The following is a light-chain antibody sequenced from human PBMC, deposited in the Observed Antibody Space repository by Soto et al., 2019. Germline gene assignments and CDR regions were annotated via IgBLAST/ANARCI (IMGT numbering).Light chain of an antibody. CDR2: DAS. V-gene: IGKV1-33*01. J-gene: IGKJ5*01. CDR1: QDIGNY. Sequence: DIQMTQSPSSLSASVGDRVTITCQASQDIGNYLNWYQQRPGKAPKLLIYDASNLETGVPSRFSGSGSGTDFTFTISRLEPEDFAVYYCQQCGSSSTFGQGTRLEIK. CDR3: QQCGSSST.